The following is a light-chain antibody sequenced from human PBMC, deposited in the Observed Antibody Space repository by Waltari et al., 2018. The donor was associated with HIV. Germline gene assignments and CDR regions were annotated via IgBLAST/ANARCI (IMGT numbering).Light chain of an antibody. Sequence: DIQMTQSPSSLSASVGHRVTITCRASQSISDSLNWYQQKPGKAPKLLIFATSSLQSGFPSRCSGSGYETDFTLTITSLQTEDFAIYYGPQGYSPYPFGQGTRVEIK. V-gene: IGKV1-39*01. J-gene: IGKJ2*01. CDR3: PQGYSPYP. CDR2: ATS. CDR1: QSISDS.